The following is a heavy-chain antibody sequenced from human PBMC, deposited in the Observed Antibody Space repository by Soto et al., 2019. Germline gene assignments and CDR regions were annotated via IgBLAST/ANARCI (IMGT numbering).Heavy chain of an antibody. CDR3: ARAVDSYFDY. Sequence: QVQVVESGGGVVQPGRSLRLSCAASGFTFSSYAMHWVRQAPGKGLEWVAVTSYDGSNKYYADSVKGRFTISRDNSKNTLYLQMNSLRAEDTAVYYCARAVDSYFDYWGQGTLVTVSS. CDR2: TSYDGSNK. D-gene: IGHD3-9*01. J-gene: IGHJ4*02. V-gene: IGHV3-30-3*01. CDR1: GFTFSSYA.